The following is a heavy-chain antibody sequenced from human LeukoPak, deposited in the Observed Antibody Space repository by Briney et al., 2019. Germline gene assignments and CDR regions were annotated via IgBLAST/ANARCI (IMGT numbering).Heavy chain of an antibody. CDR1: GGFIGSYF. CDR2: IYDGGKT. V-gene: IGHV4-4*07. Sequence: SETLSLTCSVSGGFIGSYFWNWIRQPAGKGLEWVGHIYDGGKTNYNPSLRGRATISVDTSSNQFSLELRSVTAADTAVYYCARDYIVETGVVAFDIWGQGTMVTLSS. D-gene: IGHD5-12*01. CDR3: ARDYIVETGVVAFDI. J-gene: IGHJ3*02.